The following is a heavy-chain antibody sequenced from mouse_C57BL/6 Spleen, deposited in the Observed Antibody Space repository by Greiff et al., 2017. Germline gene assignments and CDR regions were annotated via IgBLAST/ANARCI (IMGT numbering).Heavy chain of an antibody. Sequence: QVHVKQSGAELVRPGASVKLSCKASGYTFTDYYINWVKQRPGQGLEWIARIYPGSGNTYYNEKFKGKATLTAEKSSSTAYMQLSSLTSEDSAVYFCARGYGSSYPFAYWGQGTLVTVSA. CDR1: GYTFTDYY. CDR3: ARGYGSSYPFAY. D-gene: IGHD1-1*01. V-gene: IGHV1-76*01. CDR2: IYPGSGNT. J-gene: IGHJ3*01.